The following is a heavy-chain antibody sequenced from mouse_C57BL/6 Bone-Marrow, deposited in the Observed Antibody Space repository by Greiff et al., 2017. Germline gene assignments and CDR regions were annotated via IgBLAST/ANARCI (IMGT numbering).Heavy chain of an antibody. V-gene: IGHV1-7*01. CDR1: GYTFTSYW. J-gene: IGHJ2*01. CDR3: ARAPYSNFFDY. Sequence: VQLVESGAELAKPGASVKLSCKASGYTFTSYWMHWVKQRPGQGLEWIGYINPSSGYTKYNQKFKDKATLTADKSSSTAYLQLSSLTYEDSAVYYCARAPYSNFFDYWRQGTTLTVSS. CDR2: INPSSGYT. D-gene: IGHD2-5*01.